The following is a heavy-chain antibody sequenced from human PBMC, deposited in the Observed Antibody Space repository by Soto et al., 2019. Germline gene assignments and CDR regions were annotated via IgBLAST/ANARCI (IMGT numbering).Heavy chain of an antibody. CDR1: GVSISSDNDYY. V-gene: IGHV4-31*03. CDR3: ARDTGYYDSSGYYYYGMDV. J-gene: IGHJ6*02. CDR2: IYNTGNT. Sequence: SETLSLTCTVSGVSISSDNDYYWSWIRQHPGKGLEWIGYIYNTGNTYYNPSLKSRLTMSVDTSNNQFSLKLSSVTAADTAVYYCARDTGYYDSSGYYYYGMDVWGQGTTVTVSS. D-gene: IGHD3-22*01.